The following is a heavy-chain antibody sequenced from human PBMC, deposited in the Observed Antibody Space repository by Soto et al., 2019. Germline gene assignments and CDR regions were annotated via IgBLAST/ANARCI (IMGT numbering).Heavy chain of an antibody. Sequence: EVQLLESGGGLVQPGGSLRLSCAASGFTFRNYPMTWVRQAPGKGLDWVSTISGSGVDTYYPDSVKGRVTISRDNSKKTLYLQINRLRDEAAALYYCPKGALITRAARWFWGQGTMVTVSS. CDR3: PKGALITRAARWF. CDR1: GFTFRNYP. D-gene: IGHD2-15*01. CDR2: ISGSGVDT. V-gene: IGHV3-23*01. J-gene: IGHJ4*02.